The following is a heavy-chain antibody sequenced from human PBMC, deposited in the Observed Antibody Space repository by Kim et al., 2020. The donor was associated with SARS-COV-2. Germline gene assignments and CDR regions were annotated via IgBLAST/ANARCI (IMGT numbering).Heavy chain of an antibody. D-gene: IGHD1-26*01. CDR3: AREIRTLGANDY. Sequence: YYADSVKGRFTISRDNAKNSLYLQMNSLRDEDTAVYYCAREIRTLGANDYWGQGTLVTVSS. J-gene: IGHJ4*02. V-gene: IGHV3-48*02.